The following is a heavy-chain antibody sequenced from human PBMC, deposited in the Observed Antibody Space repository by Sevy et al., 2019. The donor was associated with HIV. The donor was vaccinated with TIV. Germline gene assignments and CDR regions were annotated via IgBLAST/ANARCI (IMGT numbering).Heavy chain of an antibody. D-gene: IGHD6-19*01. J-gene: IGHJ4*02. Sequence: SETLSLTCTVSGASISSSGYYWGWIRQPPGKGLELIVSINYSGSTFYNPSLKSRVTISADTSKNQFSLDLNSVTAADTAIYYCAGPILTYNNGWSYYDYWGQGTVVTVSS. CDR2: INYSGST. CDR1: GASISSSGYY. CDR3: AGPILTYNNGWSYYDY. V-gene: IGHV4-39*01.